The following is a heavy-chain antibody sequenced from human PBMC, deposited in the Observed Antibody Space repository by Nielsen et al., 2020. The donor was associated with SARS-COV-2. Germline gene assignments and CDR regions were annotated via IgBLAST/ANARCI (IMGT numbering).Heavy chain of an antibody. CDR3: ARDTHYDILTGYPRHNYYYYMDV. J-gene: IGHJ6*03. Sequence: GESLKISCAASGFTFSSYSMNWVRQAPGKGLEWVSSISSSSSYIYYADSVKGRFTISRDNAKNSLYLQMNSLRAEDTAVYYCARDTHYDILTGYPRHNYYYYMDVWGKGTTVTVSS. D-gene: IGHD3-9*01. CDR1: GFTFSSYS. V-gene: IGHV3-21*01. CDR2: ISSSSSYI.